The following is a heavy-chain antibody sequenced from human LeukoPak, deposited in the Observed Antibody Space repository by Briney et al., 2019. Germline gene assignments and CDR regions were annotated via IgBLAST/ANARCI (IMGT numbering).Heavy chain of an antibody. Sequence: GGSLRLSCAASGITFSAYTMNWVRQAPGKGLEWASLIYSSGSTDYADSVKGRFTISRDNSKNTLYLQMNSLRDEDTAVYYCARGGDIVGTSRSAFDIWGQGTMVTVSS. CDR2: IYSSGST. V-gene: IGHV3-53*01. D-gene: IGHD1-26*01. J-gene: IGHJ3*02. CDR3: ARGGDIVGTSRSAFDI. CDR1: GITFSAYT.